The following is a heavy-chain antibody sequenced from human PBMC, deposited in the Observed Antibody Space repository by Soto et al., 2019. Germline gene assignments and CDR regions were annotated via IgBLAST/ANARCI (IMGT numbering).Heavy chain of an antibody. CDR2: IWYDGSNK. CDR1: GFTFSSYA. Sequence: PGGSLRLSCAASGFTFSSYAMHWVRQAPGKGLEWVAVIWYDGSNKYYADSVKGRFTISRDNSKNTLYLQMNSLRAEDTAVYYCARDRHFWSGYYDYWGQGTLVTVSS. V-gene: IGHV3-33*01. CDR3: ARDRHFWSGYYDY. J-gene: IGHJ4*02. D-gene: IGHD3-3*02.